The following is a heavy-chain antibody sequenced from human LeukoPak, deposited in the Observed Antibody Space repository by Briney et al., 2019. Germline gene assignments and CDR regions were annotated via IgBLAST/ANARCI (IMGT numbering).Heavy chain of an antibody. CDR2: IIPIFGTA. CDR3: ARGGIAAPFDY. CDR1: GGTFKSYA. J-gene: IGHJ4*02. D-gene: IGHD6-6*01. V-gene: IGHV1-69*05. Sequence: SVKGSCKGSGGTFKSYALRWGRQAPGQRLEWMGGIIPIFGTANYAQKFQGRVTITTDESTSTAYMELSSLRSEDTAVYYCARGGIAAPFDYWGQGTLVTVSS.